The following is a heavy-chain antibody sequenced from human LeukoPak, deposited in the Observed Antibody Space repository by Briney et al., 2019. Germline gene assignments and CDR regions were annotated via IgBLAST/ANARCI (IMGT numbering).Heavy chain of an antibody. CDR3: ARDIVVVPAAIGGLDY. J-gene: IGHJ4*02. D-gene: IGHD2-2*02. CDR1: GYTFTSYY. V-gene: IGHV1-46*01. CDR2: INPSGGST. Sequence: TSVKVSCKASGYTFTSYYMHWVRQAPGQGLEWMGIINPSGGSTSYAQKFQGRVTMTRDTSTNAVYMELRSLRSEDTAVYYCARDIVVVPAAIGGLDYWGQGTLVTVSS.